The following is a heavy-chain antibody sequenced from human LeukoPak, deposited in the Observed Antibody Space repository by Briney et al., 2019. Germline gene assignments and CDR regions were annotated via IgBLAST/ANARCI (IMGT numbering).Heavy chain of an antibody. CDR3: AGNYGDRDY. V-gene: IGHV4-39*07. CDR1: GGSISSSSYY. Sequence: PSETLSLTCTVSGGSISSSSYYWGWIRQPPGKGLEWIGEINHSGSTNYNPFLKSRVTISVDTSKNQFSLKLSSVTAADTAVYYCAGNYGDRDYWGQGTLVTVSS. D-gene: IGHD4-17*01. J-gene: IGHJ4*02. CDR2: INHSGST.